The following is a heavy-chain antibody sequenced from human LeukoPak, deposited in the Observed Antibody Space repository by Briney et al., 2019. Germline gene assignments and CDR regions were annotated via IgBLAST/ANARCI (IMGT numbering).Heavy chain of an antibody. D-gene: IGHD5-24*01. CDR2: TYYRSKWYN. CDR1: GDNVTGNSTA. CDR3: ARGGQGDGYSADEAFDL. J-gene: IGHJ3*01. Sequence: ASQTLSLTCASSGDNVTGNSTAYNWIRQSPSRGLEWLGRTYYRSKWYNDYAVSVKSRITVNPDTSKNQLSLQLNSVTPEDTAVYYCARGGQGDGYSADEAFDLWGQGTMVTVSS. V-gene: IGHV6-1*01.